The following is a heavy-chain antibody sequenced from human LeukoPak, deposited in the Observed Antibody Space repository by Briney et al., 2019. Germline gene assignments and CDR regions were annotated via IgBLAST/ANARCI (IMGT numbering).Heavy chain of an antibody. D-gene: IGHD2-2*02. Sequence: GRSLRLSCAASGFTFSSYAMHWVRQAPGKGLEWVAVISYDGSNKYYADSVKGRFTISRDNSKNTLYLQMNSLRAEDTAVYYCAKDLRWAVPAAIRNDYWGQGTLVTVSS. CDR1: GFTFSSYA. J-gene: IGHJ4*02. CDR3: AKDLRWAVPAAIRNDY. V-gene: IGHV3-30*04. CDR2: ISYDGSNK.